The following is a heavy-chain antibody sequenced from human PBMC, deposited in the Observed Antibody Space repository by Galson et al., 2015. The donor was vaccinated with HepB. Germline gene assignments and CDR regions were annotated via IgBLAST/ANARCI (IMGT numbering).Heavy chain of an antibody. V-gene: IGHV3-74*01. CDR2: INTDGSTT. J-gene: IGHJ3*02. CDR3: ARHQTGAGAFDI. CDR1: GFTFISYW. Sequence: SLRLSCAASGFTFISYWMHWVRQAPGKGLVWVSRINTDGSTTSYADSVKGRFTISKDNAKNTLYLQMNSLRAEDTAVYYCARHQTGAGAFDIWGQGTMVTVSS. D-gene: IGHD1-14*01.